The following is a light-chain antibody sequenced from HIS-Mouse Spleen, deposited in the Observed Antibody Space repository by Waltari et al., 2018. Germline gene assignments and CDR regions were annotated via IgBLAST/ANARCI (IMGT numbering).Light chain of an antibody. V-gene: IGLV1-44*01. J-gene: IGLJ1*01. Sequence: QSVLTQPPSASGTPGQRVTISCSGSSSNIGSNTVNWYQQLPGTAPKLLIYSNNPRPSGVADRFSGSKSGTSASLAISGLQSEDEADYYCAAWDDSLNGNYVFGTGTKVTVL. CDR2: SNN. CDR1: SSNIGSNT. CDR3: AAWDDSLNGNYV.